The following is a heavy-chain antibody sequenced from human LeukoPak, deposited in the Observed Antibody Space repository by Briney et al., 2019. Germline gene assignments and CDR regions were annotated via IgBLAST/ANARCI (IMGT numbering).Heavy chain of an antibody. V-gene: IGHV3-49*04. D-gene: IGHD5-18*01. J-gene: IGHJ6*04. Sequence: GGSLRLSCAASGFSFGDHAMSWVRQAPGKGLEWVGFIRCKAYRETTEYAPSVRGRFTSSRDDSNSITYLQKNSVKIEDTGLYLCTRGPIQLWVHNGMDVWGEGTTVTVSS. CDR2: IRCKAYRETT. CDR3: TRGPIQLWVHNGMDV. CDR1: GFSFGDHA.